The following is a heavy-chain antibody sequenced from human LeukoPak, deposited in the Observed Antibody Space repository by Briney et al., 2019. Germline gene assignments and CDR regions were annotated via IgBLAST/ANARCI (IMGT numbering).Heavy chain of an antibody. CDR2: IWYDASNK. CDR3: AKDSAFYYIDV. CDR1: GFTFSSYG. V-gene: IGHV3-30*02. J-gene: IGHJ6*03. Sequence: GGSLRLSCAASGFTFSSYGMHWVRQAPGKGLEWVAFIWYDASNKYYADSVKGRFTISRDNSKNTLYLQMNSLKGDDTAVYYCAKDSAFYYIDVWGKGTTVIISS. D-gene: IGHD3-10*01.